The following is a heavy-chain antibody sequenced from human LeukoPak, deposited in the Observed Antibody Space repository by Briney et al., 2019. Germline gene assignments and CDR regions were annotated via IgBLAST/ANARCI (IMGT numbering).Heavy chain of an antibody. V-gene: IGHV7-4-1*02. CDR2: INTKTGNP. D-gene: IGHD1-26*01. Sequence: GASVKISCKASGYTFTNYAINWVRQAPGQGLEWVGWINTKTGNPTYAQDFTGRLAFSLDTSVTTTYLQISSLKAEDTAVYYCARVGKYSGSYPDYWGQGTLVTVSS. J-gene: IGHJ4*02. CDR3: ARVGKYSGSYPDY. CDR1: GYTFTNYA.